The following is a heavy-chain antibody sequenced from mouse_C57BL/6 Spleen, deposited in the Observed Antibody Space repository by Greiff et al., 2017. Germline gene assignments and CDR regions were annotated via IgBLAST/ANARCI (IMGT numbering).Heavy chain of an antibody. V-gene: IGHV1-5*01. J-gene: IGHJ1*03. CDR1: GYTFTSYW. D-gene: IGHD2-3*01. CDR2: IYPGNSDT. Sequence: VQLQQSGTVLARPGASVKMSCKTSGYTFTSYWMHWVKQRPGQGLEWIGAIYPGNSDTSYNQKFKGKAKLTAVTSASTAYMELSSLTNEDSAVYYCTSLCDGYYAWYFDVWGTGTTVTVSS. CDR3: TSLCDGYYAWYFDV.